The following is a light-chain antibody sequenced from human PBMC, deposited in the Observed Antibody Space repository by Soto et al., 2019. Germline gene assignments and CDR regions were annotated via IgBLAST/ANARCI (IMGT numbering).Light chain of an antibody. CDR1: QPISNN. CDR3: QQANDWPPT. Sequence: RVMTQSPVSVSVSPGARVTLSCRASQPISNNLAWYQQKPGQAPRLLIFDASTRATGIPARFSGSGSGTEFTLTISSLQSEDFATYYCQQANDWPPTFGQGT. J-gene: IGKJ1*01. CDR2: DAS. V-gene: IGKV3-15*01.